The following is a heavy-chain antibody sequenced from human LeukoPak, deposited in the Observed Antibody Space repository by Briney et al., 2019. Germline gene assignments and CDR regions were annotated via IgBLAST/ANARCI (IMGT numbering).Heavy chain of an antibody. CDR1: SGSMKNYY. J-gene: IGHJ3*02. CDR2: MYYSGST. CDR3: ARDRAHDAFDI. Sequence: SETLSLTCSVSSGSMKNYYWNWIRQPPGKGLEWIAYMYYSGSTNYNPSLKSRVTISVDTSKNQFSLKLSSVTAADTAVYYCARDRAHDAFDIWGQGTMVTVSS. V-gene: IGHV4-59*01.